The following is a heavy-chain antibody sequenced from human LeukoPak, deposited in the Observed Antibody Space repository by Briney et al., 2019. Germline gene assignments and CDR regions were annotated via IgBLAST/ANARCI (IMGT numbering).Heavy chain of an antibody. Sequence: GESLKISCKGSGYSFTNYWIGWVRQMPGKGLEWMGIIYPADSDTRYSPSFQGQVTISADKSISTAYLQWSSLKASDTAMYYCARRYHTTVTTLRYFDYWGQGTLVTVSS. V-gene: IGHV5-51*01. CDR3: ARRYHTTVTTLRYFDY. D-gene: IGHD4-17*01. CDR2: IYPADSDT. J-gene: IGHJ4*02. CDR1: GYSFTNYW.